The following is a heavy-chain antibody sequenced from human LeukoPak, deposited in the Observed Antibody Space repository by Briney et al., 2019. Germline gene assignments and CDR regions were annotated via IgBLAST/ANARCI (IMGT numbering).Heavy chain of an antibody. CDR3: ARRGMVRGVMFDY. CDR2: INPNSGGT. V-gene: IGHV1-2*02. Sequence: VASAKVSCKASGYTFTGYYMHWVRQAPGQGLEWMGWINPNSGGTNYAQKFQGRVTMTRDTSISTAYMELSRLRSDDTAVYYCARRGMVRGVMFDYWGQGTLVTVSS. D-gene: IGHD3-10*01. CDR1: GYTFTGYY. J-gene: IGHJ4*02.